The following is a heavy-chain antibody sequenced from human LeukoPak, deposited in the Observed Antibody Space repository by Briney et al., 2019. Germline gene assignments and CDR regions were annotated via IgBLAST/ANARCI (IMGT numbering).Heavy chain of an antibody. Sequence: PSETLSLTCTVSGGSISSYYWSWIRQPPGKGLEWIGYIYYSGSTNYNPSLKSRVTISVDTSKNQFSLKLSSVTAADTAVYYCARDLTGDYPDCWGQGTLVTVSS. CDR3: ARDLTGDYPDC. CDR1: GGSISSYY. CDR2: IYYSGST. D-gene: IGHD4-17*01. V-gene: IGHV4-59*01. J-gene: IGHJ4*02.